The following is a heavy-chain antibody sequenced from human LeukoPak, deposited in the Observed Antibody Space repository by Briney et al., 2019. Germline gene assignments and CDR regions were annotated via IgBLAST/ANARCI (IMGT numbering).Heavy chain of an antibody. V-gene: IGHV4-61*02. CDR3: AREGGILPYYFDY. Sequence: SETLSLTCSASGDSIRSSSYYWSWIRQPAGKGLEWIGRIYTSGSTNYNPSLKSRVTISVDTSKNQFSLKLSSVTAADTAVYYCAREGGILPYYFDYWGQGTLVTVSS. CDR2: IYTSGST. CDR1: GDSIRSSSYY. J-gene: IGHJ4*02. D-gene: IGHD2-15*01.